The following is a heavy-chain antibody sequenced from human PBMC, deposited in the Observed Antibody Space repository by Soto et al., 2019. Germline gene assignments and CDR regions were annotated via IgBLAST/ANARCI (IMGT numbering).Heavy chain of an antibody. Sequence: LRLSCAASGFTFSDYYMSWIRQAPGKGLEWVSYISISGSIIYYADSVKGRFTISRDNAKNSLYLQMNSLRAEDTAVYYGARDVGYYDSDGYFDYWGQGTLVTVSS. D-gene: IGHD3-22*01. CDR1: GFTFSDYY. J-gene: IGHJ4*02. V-gene: IGHV3-11*01. CDR3: ARDVGYYDSDGYFDY. CDR2: ISISGSII.